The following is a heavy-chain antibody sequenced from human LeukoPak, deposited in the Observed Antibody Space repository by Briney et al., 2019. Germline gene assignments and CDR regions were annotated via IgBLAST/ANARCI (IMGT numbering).Heavy chain of an antibody. J-gene: IGHJ4*02. Sequence: PGGSLRLSCAASGFTFNIYAMSWVRQAPEKGLEWVSAISETSRKTYYADPVKGRFTISRDNSKNTLYLQMNSLRAEDTAVYYCAKDRRGLANLDYWGQGTLVTVSS. D-gene: IGHD3-16*01. CDR2: ISETSRKT. V-gene: IGHV3-23*01. CDR3: AKDRRGLANLDY. CDR1: GFTFNIYA.